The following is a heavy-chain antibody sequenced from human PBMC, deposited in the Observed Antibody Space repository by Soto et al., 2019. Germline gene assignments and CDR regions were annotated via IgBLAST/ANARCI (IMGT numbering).Heavy chain of an antibody. D-gene: IGHD2-15*01. V-gene: IGHV3-30*18. CDR1: TFTFSDFG. Sequence: QVQVEEFGGGVVQPGRSLRLSCAGPTFTFSDFGFHWVRQAPGKGLEWVAMISYDGSDQYYGDSVQGRFTIYRDDSKNTVYLQMNSLRAEDTAMYYCAKSTYCNGGSCVPKYWGPGTLVTVSS. CDR2: ISYDGSDQ. J-gene: IGHJ4*02. CDR3: AKSTYCNGGSCVPKY.